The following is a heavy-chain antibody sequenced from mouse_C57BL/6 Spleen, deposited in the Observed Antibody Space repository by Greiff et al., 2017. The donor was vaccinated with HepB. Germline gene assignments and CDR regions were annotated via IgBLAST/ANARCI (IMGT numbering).Heavy chain of an antibody. J-gene: IGHJ4*01. CDR1: GFNIKDYY. Sequence: VQLQQSGAELVKPGASVKLSCTASGFNIKDYYMHWVKQRTEQGLEWIGRIDPEDGETKYATKFQGKATITADTSSNTAYMQLSSLTSEDTAFYYCARAMDYWGQGTSVTVSS. CDR2: IDPEDGET. CDR3: ARAMDY. V-gene: IGHV14-2*01.